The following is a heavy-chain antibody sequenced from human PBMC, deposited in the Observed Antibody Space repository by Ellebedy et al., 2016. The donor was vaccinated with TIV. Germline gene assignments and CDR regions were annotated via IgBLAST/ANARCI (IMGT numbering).Heavy chain of an antibody. Sequence: ASVKVSCKASGYTFTSYGISWVRQAPGQGLEWMGWMNPNSSNTGYAQKFQGRVTMTRNTSINTAYMELSSLRSEDTAVYYCARSLYSSSWYAPHYYYGMDVWGQGTTVTVSS. D-gene: IGHD6-13*01. CDR1: GYTFTSYG. CDR2: MNPNSSNT. V-gene: IGHV1-8*02. J-gene: IGHJ6*02. CDR3: ARSLYSSSWYAPHYYYGMDV.